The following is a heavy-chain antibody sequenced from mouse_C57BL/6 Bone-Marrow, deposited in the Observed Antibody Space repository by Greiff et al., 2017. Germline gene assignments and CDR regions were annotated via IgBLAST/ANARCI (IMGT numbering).Heavy chain of an antibody. V-gene: IGHV6-6*01. J-gene: IGHJ4*01. CDR1: GFTFSDAW. Sequence: LQQSGGGLVQPGGSMKLSCAASGFTFSDAWMDWVRQSPEKGLEWVAEIRNKANNHATYYAESVKGRFTISRDDSKSSVYLQMNSLRAEDTGIYYGTRPLWLRRDYAMDYWGQGTSVTVSS. CDR3: TRPLWLRRDYAMDY. D-gene: IGHD2-2*01. CDR2: IRNKANNHAT.